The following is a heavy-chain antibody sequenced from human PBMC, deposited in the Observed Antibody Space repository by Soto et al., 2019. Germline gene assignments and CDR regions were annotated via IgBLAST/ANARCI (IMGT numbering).Heavy chain of an antibody. CDR1: GFTFSSYW. J-gene: IGHJ5*02. V-gene: IGHV3-74*01. CDR3: ARVSGEYYDFWSGSNWFDP. D-gene: IGHD3-3*01. CDR2: INSDGGST. Sequence: PGGSLRLSCAASGFTFSSYWMHWVRQAPGKGLVWVSRINSDGGSTSYADSVKGRFTISRDNAKNTLYLQMNSLRAEDTAVYYCARVSGEYYDFWSGSNWFDPWGQGTLVTVSS.